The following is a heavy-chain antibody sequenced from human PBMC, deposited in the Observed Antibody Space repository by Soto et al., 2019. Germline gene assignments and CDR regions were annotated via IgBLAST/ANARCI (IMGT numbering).Heavy chain of an antibody. D-gene: IGHD4-17*01. CDR3: ARDLRYGDLNWFDP. CDR2: MSYDGART. J-gene: IGHJ5*02. Sequence: QVQLVESGGGVVQPGGSLSLSCATSGFTFTSFTMHWVRQAPGKGLEWIAVMSYDGARTDYADAVKGRFTISRDTSKNTLNLQMDNLRPDEPAMYYCARDLRYGDLNWFDPWGQGNLVTVSS. V-gene: IGHV3-30-3*01. CDR1: GFTFTSFT.